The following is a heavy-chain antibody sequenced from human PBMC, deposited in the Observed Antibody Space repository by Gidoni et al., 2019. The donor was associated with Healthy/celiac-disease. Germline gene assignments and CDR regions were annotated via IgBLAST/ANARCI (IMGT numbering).Heavy chain of an antibody. CDR2: IAYDGSNK. Sequence: QVQLVESGGGVVQPGRSLRLSCAASGFTFSSYGMPWVRQAPGKGLEWVAVIAYDGSNKYYADSVKGRFTISRDNSKNTLYLQMNSLRAEDTAVYYCAKDRGYCSGGSCYSRSDYDYGMDVWGQGTTVTVSS. CDR1: GFTFSSYG. CDR3: AKDRGYCSGGSCYSRSDYDYGMDV. V-gene: IGHV3-30*18. D-gene: IGHD2-15*01. J-gene: IGHJ6*02.